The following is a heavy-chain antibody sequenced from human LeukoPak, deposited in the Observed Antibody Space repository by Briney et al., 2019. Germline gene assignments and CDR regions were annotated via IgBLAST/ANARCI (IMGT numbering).Heavy chain of an antibody. J-gene: IGHJ6*04. CDR1: VGSFRGYY. CDR3: ARGRNTMVRGVGLYGMDV. Sequence: PSETLALTCAVYVGSFRGYYWSWIRQPPGKGRECVGEINHRGSTTHNPSLKSRVTISVDTSKNQFSLKLRSVTAAATAVYYCARGRNTMVRGVGLYGMDVGSKGTTVTVSS. V-gene: IGHV4-34*01. CDR2: INHRGST. D-gene: IGHD3-10*01.